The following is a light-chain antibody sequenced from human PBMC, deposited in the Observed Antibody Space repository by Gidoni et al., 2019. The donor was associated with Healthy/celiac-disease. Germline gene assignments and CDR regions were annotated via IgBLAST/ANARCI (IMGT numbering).Light chain of an antibody. CDR2: GAS. J-gene: IGKJ5*01. V-gene: IGKV3D-15*01. CDR3: QQYNNWPIT. Sequence: EIVMTQSPATLSVSPGESATLSCRASQIVGSNLAWYQQKPGQAPRLLIYGASTRATGIPARFSGSGSGTEFTLTISSLQSEDFAVYYCQQYNNWPITFGQGTRLEIK. CDR1: QIVGSN.